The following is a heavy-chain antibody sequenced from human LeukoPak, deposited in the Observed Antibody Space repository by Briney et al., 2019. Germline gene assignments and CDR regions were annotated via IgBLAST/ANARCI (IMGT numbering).Heavy chain of an antibody. CDR1: GFTFSSYA. V-gene: IGHV1-69*01. Sequence: GGSLRLSCAASGFTFSSYAISWVRQAPGQGLEWMGGIIPIFGTANYAQKFQGRVTITADESTSTAYMELSSLRSEDTAVYYCARDGYYYDSSGYTEYYFDYWGQGTLVTVSS. CDR3: ARDGYYYDSSGYTEYYFDY. J-gene: IGHJ4*02. CDR2: IIPIFGTA. D-gene: IGHD3-22*01.